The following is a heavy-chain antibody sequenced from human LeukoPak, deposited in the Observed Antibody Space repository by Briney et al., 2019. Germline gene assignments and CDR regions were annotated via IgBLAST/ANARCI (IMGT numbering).Heavy chain of an antibody. CDR2: IWYDGSNK. CDR1: GFTFSSYG. D-gene: IGHD3-22*01. V-gene: IGHV3-33*01. Sequence: GGSLRLSCAASGFTFSSYGMHWVRQAPGKGLEWVAVIWYDGSNKYYADSVKGRFTTSRDNSKNTLYLQMNSLRAEDTAVYYCARDQGYYYDSSGYSSLDYWGQGTLVTVSS. J-gene: IGHJ4*02. CDR3: ARDQGYYYDSSGYSSLDY.